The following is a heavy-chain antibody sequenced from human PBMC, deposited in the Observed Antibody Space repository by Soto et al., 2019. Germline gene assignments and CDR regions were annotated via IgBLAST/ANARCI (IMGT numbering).Heavy chain of an antibody. Sequence: PSDTLSLTCTVSGCSISSYHWSWIRQTPGKGLERIGYVHYSWGSNYNPYLKSRVAISLDTSKSQFSLKLTSVTATDTAVYYCARQGFGALHGLVDGWGQGTTVT. V-gene: IGHV4-59*08. J-gene: IGHJ6*02. CDR2: VHYSWGS. D-gene: IGHD3-10*01. CDR3: ARQGFGALHGLVDG. CDR1: GCSISSYH.